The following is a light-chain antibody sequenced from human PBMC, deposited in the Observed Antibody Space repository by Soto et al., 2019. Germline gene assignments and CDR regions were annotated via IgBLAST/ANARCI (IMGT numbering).Light chain of an antibody. V-gene: IGLV2-14*01. Sequence: QSALTQPASVSGSPGQSITISCTGNSSDVGGYKFVSWYQQHPGKAPKLMIYEVSNRPSGVSNRFSGSKSDNTASLTISGLQAEDEADYYCSSYTTSSTRVFGGGTQVTVL. CDR1: SSDVGGYKF. CDR2: EVS. J-gene: IGLJ3*02. CDR3: SSYTTSSTRV.